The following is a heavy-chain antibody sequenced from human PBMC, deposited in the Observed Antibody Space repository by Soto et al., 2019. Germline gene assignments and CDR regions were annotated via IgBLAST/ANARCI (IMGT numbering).Heavy chain of an antibody. CDR2: IIPILGIA. J-gene: IGHJ3*02. CDR3: ARGIGYCSGGSCYSEGDDAFDI. CDR1: GGTFSSYT. V-gene: IGHV1-69*02. Sequence: GASVKVSCKASGGTFSSYTISWVRQAPGQGLEWMGRIIPILGIANYAQKFQGRVTITADKSTSTAYMELSSLRSEDTAVYYCARGIGYCSGGSCYSEGDDAFDIWGQGTMVTVSS. D-gene: IGHD2-15*01.